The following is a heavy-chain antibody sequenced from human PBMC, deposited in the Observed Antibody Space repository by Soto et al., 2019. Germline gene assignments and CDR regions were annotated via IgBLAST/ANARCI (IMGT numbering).Heavy chain of an antibody. D-gene: IGHD2-15*01. CDR1: GGTFSSYA. V-gene: IGHV1-69*13. J-gene: IGHJ5*02. Sequence: SVKVSCKASGGTFSSYAISWVRQAPGQGLEWMGGIIPIFGTANYAQKFRGRVTITADESTSTAYMELSSLRSEDTAVYYCARVRFVVVVAATLANWFDPWGQGTLVTVSS. CDR2: IIPIFGTA. CDR3: ARVRFVVVVAATLANWFDP.